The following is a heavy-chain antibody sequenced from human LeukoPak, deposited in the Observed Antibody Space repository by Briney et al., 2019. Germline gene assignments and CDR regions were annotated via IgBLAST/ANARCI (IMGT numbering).Heavy chain of an antibody. CDR1: GGSLSGYY. V-gene: IGHV4-34*01. CDR3: ARKGFWSGYSD. J-gene: IGHJ4*02. CDR2: INHSGST. D-gene: IGHD3-3*01. Sequence: SETLSLTCAVYGGSLSGYYWSWIRQPPGKGLEWIGEINHSGSTNYNPSLKSRVTISVDTSKNQFSLKLSSVTAADTAVYYCARKGFWSGYSDWGQGTLVTVSS.